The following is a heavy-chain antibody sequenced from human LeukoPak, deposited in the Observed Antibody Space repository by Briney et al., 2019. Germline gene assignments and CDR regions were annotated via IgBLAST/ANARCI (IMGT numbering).Heavy chain of an antibody. CDR3: ARDESGYDYGPFDY. CDR2: INPNSGDT. CDR1: GYTFTGYY. V-gene: IGHV1-2*02. D-gene: IGHD5-12*01. Sequence: ASVKVSCKASGYTFTGYYMHWVRQAHGQGLEWMGWINPNSGDTNYAQKFKGRVTMTRDTSISTAYMDLSRLTSDDTAVYYCARDESGYDYGPFDYWGQGTLVTVSS. J-gene: IGHJ4*02.